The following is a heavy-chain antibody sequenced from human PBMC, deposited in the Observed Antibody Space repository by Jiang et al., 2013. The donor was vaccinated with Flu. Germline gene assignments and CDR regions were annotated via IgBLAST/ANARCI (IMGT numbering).Heavy chain of an antibody. Sequence: INPSGGSTTYAQKFQGRFTMTRDTSTSTVYMELSSLRSEDTAVYYCARGRGYNYYGLDVWGQGTTVIVSS. V-gene: IGHV1-46*01. CDR2: INPSGGST. CDR3: ARGRGYNYYGLDV. J-gene: IGHJ6*02.